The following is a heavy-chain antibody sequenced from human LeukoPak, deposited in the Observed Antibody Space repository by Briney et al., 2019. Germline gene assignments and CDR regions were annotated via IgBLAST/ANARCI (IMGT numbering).Heavy chain of an antibody. CDR1: GGSISSYY. CDR3: ARVSGEGGHYFDY. V-gene: IGHV4-59*01. J-gene: IGHJ4*02. D-gene: IGHD2-21*01. Sequence: SETQSLTCTVSGGSISSYYWSGIRQPPGKGLEWIGYIYYSGSTNYNPSLKSRVTISVDTSKNQFSLKLSSVTAADTAVYYCARVSGEGGHYFDYWGQGTLVTVSS. CDR2: IYYSGST.